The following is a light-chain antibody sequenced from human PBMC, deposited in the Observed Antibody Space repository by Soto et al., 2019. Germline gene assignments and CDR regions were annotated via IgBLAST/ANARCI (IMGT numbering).Light chain of an antibody. V-gene: IGKV3D-20*01. CDR3: QQYSTTPLP. J-gene: IGKJ4*01. CDR1: QSVSSSY. Sequence: VLTQYTGALSSPPGETATLACRASQSVSSSYLAWYQQKPGLAPRLLIYDASSRATGIPDRFSGSGSGTDFTLTINSLQAEDVAVYYCQQYSTTPLPFGGVAIVDI. CDR2: DAS.